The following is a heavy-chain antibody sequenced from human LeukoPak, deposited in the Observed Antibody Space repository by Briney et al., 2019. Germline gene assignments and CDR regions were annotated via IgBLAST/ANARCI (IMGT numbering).Heavy chain of an antibody. J-gene: IGHJ5*02. V-gene: IGHV4-34*01. CDR2: INHSGST. CDR1: GGSFSGYY. CDR3: ARTYSSSWYSGSYNWFDP. D-gene: IGHD6-13*01. Sequence: SETLSLTCAVYGGSFSGYYWSWIRQPPGKGLEWIGEINHSGSTNYNPSLKCRVTMSVDTSKNQFSLKLSSVTAADTAVYYCARTYSSSWYSGSYNWFDPWGQGTLVTVSS.